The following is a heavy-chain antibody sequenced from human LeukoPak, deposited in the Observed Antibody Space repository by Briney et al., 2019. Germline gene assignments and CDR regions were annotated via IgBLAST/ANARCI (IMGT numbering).Heavy chain of an antibody. V-gene: IGHV4-39*07. Sequence: ASETLSHTCTVSGGSISSWNDYWGWIRQPPGKGLEWIGTIYYTGSTYYNPSLKSRVTISLDTSKNQFSLKLSAVTAADTAVYFCATRFCSGMHCPGNFDYWGQGTLLTVSS. CDR2: IYYTGST. CDR3: ATRFCSGMHCPGNFDY. J-gene: IGHJ4*02. CDR1: GGSISSWNDY. D-gene: IGHD2-15*01.